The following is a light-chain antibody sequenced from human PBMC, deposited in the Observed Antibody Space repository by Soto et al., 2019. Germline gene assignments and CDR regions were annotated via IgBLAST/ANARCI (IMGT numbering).Light chain of an antibody. V-gene: IGKV1-5*01. CDR2: DAP. CDR3: QQYNSYSLYT. J-gene: IGKJ2*01. Sequence: DIQMTQSPSTLSASVGDRVTITCRASQSISSWLAWYQQKTGKPPKLLIYDAPSLESGGPSRFSGSGSGIEFPLTSSMLHLDYFATYYCQQYNSYSLYTFGQGTKLEIK. CDR1: QSISSW.